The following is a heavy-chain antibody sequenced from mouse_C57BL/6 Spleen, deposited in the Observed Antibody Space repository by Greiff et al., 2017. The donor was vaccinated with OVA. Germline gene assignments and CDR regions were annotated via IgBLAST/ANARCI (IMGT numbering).Heavy chain of an antibody. CDR3: ARVPSYYSNPYYFDY. J-gene: IGHJ2*01. V-gene: IGHV1-52*01. CDR1: GYTFTSYW. Sequence: QVQLQQPGAELVRPGSSVKLSCKASGYTFTSYWMHWVKQRPIQGLEWIGNIDPSDSETHYNQKFKDKATLTVDKSSSTAYMQLSSLTSEDSAVYYCARVPSYYSNPYYFDYWGQGTTLTVSS. D-gene: IGHD2-5*01. CDR2: IDPSDSET.